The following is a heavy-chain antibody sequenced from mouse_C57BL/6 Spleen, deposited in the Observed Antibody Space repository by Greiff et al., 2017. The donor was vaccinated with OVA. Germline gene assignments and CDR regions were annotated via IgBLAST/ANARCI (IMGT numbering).Heavy chain of an antibody. V-gene: IGHV5-17*01. CDR1: GFTFSDYG. D-gene: IGHD1-1*01. J-gene: IGHJ1*03. CDR3: ARNYYGSSYWYFDV. CDR2: ISSGSSTI. Sequence: EVNVVESGGGLVKPGGSLKLSCAASGFTFSDYGMHWVRQAPEKGLEWVAYISSGSSTIYYADTVKGRFTISRDNAKHTLFLQMTSLRSEDTAMYYCARNYYGSSYWYFDVWGTGTTVTVSS.